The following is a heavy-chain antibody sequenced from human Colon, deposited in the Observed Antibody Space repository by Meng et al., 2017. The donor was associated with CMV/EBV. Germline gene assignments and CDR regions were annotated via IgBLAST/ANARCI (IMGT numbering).Heavy chain of an antibody. Sequence: GGSLRLSCAASGFTFSNYVMNWVRQAPGKGLEWVSTISGSGGSRFYTDSVQGRFTISRDNSDNSLYLQMNSLRDDDTAVYYCAKEGKDSNYVYYFDHWGQGTLVTVSS. V-gene: IGHV3-23*01. CDR2: ISGSGGSR. CDR3: AKEGKDSNYVYYFDH. CDR1: GFTFSNYV. J-gene: IGHJ4*02. D-gene: IGHD4-11*01.